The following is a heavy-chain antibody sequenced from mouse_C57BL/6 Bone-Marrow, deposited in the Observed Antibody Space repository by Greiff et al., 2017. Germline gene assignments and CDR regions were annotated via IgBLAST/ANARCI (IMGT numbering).Heavy chain of an antibody. CDR3: ARAPDFYYFDY. V-gene: IGHV5-4*03. CDR1: GFTFSSYA. J-gene: IGHJ2*01. CDR2: ISDGGSYT. Sequence: EVKLVESGGGLVKPGGSLKLSCAASGFTFSSYAMSWVRQTPEKRLEWVATISDGGSYTYYPDNVKGRFTISRDNAKNNLYLQMSQLKSEDTAMYYCARAPDFYYFDYWGQGTTLTVSA.